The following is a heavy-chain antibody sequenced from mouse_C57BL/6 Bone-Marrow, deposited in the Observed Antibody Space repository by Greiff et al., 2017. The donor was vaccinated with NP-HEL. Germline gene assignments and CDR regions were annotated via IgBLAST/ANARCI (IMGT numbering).Heavy chain of an antibody. J-gene: IGHJ3*01. CDR3: ARERDGSSPAWFAY. CDR1: GFTFSDYG. CDR2: ISSGSSTI. Sequence: EVKLVESGGGLVKPGGSLKLSCAASGFTFSDYGMHWVRQAPEKGLEWVAYISSGSSTIYYADTVKGRCTISRDNAKNTLFLQMTSRRSEDTAMYYCARERDGSSPAWFAYWGQGTLVTVSA. D-gene: IGHD1-1*01. V-gene: IGHV5-17*01.